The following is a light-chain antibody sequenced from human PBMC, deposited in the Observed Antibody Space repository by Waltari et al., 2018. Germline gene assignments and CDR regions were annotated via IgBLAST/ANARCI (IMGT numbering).Light chain of an antibody. CDR3: QQYYDYPRT. CDR2: AAS. Sequence: AIRITQSPSSLSASTGDRVTISCRAGQGIGSYLAWYQQKPGRAPNLLFYAASTLQSGVPSRFSGGGSGTDFTLTITCLQSEDFATYYCQQYYDYPRTFGQGTKVEIK. V-gene: IGKV1-8*01. CDR1: QGIGSY. J-gene: IGKJ1*01.